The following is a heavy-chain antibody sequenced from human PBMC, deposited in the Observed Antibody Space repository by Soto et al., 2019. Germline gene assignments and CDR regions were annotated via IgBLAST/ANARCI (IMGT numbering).Heavy chain of an antibody. V-gene: IGHV3-48*03. D-gene: IGHD2-15*01. J-gene: IGHJ6*02. CDR1: GFTFSSYE. CDR3: ASDTDCSGGSCYSWGGMDV. CDR2: ISSSGSTI. Sequence: PGGSLRLSCAASGFTFSSYEMNWVRQAPGKGLEWVSYISSSGSTIYYADSVKGRFTISRDNAKNSLYLQMNSLRAEDTAVYYCASDTDCSGGSCYSWGGMDVWGQGTTVTVSS.